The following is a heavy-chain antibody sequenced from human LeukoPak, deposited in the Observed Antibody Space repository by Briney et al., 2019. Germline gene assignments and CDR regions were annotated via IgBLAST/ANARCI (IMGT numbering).Heavy chain of an antibody. CDR1: GGSISSSSYY. Sequence: PSETLSLTCTVSGGSISSSSYYWGWIRQPPGKGLEWIGSIYYSGSTYYNPSLKSRVTISVDTSKNQFSLKLSSVTAADTAVYYCARDIYYYDSSGSRVFDYWGQGTLVTVSS. V-gene: IGHV4-39*07. CDR2: IYYSGST. CDR3: ARDIYYYDSSGSRVFDY. J-gene: IGHJ4*02. D-gene: IGHD3-22*01.